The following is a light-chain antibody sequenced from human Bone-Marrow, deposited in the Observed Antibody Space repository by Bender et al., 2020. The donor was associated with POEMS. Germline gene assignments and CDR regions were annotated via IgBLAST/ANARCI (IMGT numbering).Light chain of an antibody. CDR2: DVS. Sequence: QSALTQPASVSGSPGQSITISCTGTSSDVGSYNLVSWYQQHPGKAPKLILYDVSTRPSGVSDRFSGSKSANTASLTISGLQAEDEADYYCCSYAGSMTYVFGSGTKVAVL. V-gene: IGLV2-23*02. CDR1: SSDVGSYNL. CDR3: CSYAGSMTYV. J-gene: IGLJ1*01.